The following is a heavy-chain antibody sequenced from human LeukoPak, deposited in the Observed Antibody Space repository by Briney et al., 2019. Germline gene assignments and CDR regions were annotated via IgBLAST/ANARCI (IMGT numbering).Heavy chain of an antibody. J-gene: IGHJ5*02. CDR1: GGAIRSHY. CDR3: AGGEHSVDA. D-gene: IGHD1/OR15-1a*01. Sequence: SETLSLTCTVSGGAIRSHYWNWIRQPAGQGLEWIGRIYSSGYTNDYPFLKSRITMSVAMYKNQFSLRLHSVIVADTAGYYCAGGEHSVDAGGQGMLVTVPS. V-gene: IGHV4-4*07. CDR2: IYSSGYT.